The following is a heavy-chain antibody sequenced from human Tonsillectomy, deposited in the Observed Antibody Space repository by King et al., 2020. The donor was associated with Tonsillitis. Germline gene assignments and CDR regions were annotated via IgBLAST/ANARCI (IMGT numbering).Heavy chain of an antibody. V-gene: IGHV1-8*01. Sequence: QLVQSGAEVKKPGASVKVSCMASGYTFTSDDINWVRQAPGQGLEWMGWMNPNSGNAGYAQKFQGRVTMTRNTSISTAYMELSSLRSEDTAVYFCATSLYCSGGSCYPYYYYMDVWGKGTTVTVSS. D-gene: IGHD2-15*01. CDR1: GYTFTSDD. CDR2: MNPNSGNA. CDR3: ATSLYCSGGSCYPYYYYMDV. J-gene: IGHJ6*03.